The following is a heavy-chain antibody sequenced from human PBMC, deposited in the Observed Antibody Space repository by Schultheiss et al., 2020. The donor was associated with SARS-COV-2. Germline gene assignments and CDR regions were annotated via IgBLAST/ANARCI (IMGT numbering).Heavy chain of an antibody. CDR1: GGTFSSYA. CDR2: ISAYNGNT. CDR3: AREGGDNAFDI. Sequence: ASVKVSCKASGGTFSSYAISWVRQAPGQGLEWMGWISAYNGNTNYAQKLQGRVTMTRDTSISTAYMELSRLRSDDTAVYYCAREGGDNAFDIWGQGTMVTVSS. J-gene: IGHJ3*02. D-gene: IGHD2-21*02. V-gene: IGHV1-18*01.